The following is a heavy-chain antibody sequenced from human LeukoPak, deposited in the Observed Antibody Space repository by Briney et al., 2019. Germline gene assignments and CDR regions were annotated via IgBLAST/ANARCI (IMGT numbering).Heavy chain of an antibody. CDR3: ARGYYDGSGYSNAFDI. CDR2: IHRYEYT. V-gene: IGHV4-59*13. J-gene: IGHJ3*02. CDR1: GVSISSLY. D-gene: IGHD3-22*01. Sequence: SEPLSLTCSVSGVSISSLYWSWMREPPGKRLEWSGFIHRYEYTNYNPFLKSRVTMSVDTSKNQFSLQMRSVTAADTDVYYCARGYYDGSGYSNAFDIWGQGTMVAV.